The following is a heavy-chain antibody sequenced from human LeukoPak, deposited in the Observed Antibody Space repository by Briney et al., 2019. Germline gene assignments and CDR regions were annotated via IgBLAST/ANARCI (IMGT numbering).Heavy chain of an antibody. D-gene: IGHD3-10*01. CDR2: ISWNSGSI. V-gene: IGHV3-9*01. CDR1: GFTFDDYA. J-gene: IGHJ4*02. CDR3: ARDRLGLTYYYGSGSYYRGPYFDY. Sequence: PGRSLRLSCAASGFTFDDYAMHWVRQAPGKGLEWVSGISWNSGSIGYADSVKGRFTISRDNAKNSLYLQMNSLRAEDTAVYYCARDRLGLTYYYGSGSYYRGPYFDYWGQGTLVTVSS.